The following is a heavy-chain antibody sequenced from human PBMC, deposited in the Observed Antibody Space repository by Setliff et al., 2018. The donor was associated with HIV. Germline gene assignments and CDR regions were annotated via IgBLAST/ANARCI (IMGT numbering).Heavy chain of an antibody. CDR1: GYSLTSGYY. CDR3: ERGGQSSGYAIEY. Sequence: PSETLSLTCGVSGYSLTSGYYWGWIRQPPGKGLEWIGSIHDSGRTYYNPSLKSRVTISVDTSKNQFSLKLSSVTAADTAVYYCERGGQSSGYAIEYWGQGTLVTVSS. V-gene: IGHV4-38-2*01. D-gene: IGHD5-12*01. CDR2: IHDSGRT. J-gene: IGHJ4*02.